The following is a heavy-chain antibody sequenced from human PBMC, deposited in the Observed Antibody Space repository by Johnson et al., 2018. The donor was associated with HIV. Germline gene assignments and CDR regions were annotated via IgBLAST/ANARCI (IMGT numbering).Heavy chain of an antibody. J-gene: IGHJ3*02. D-gene: IGHD3-9*01. V-gene: IGHV3-30*14. CDR2: ISYDGRNK. CDR3: ARDSDISLGVAGAFDI. CDR1: GFTFSSYA. Sequence: QVQLVESGGGVVQPGRSLRLSCAASGFTFSSYAMHWVRQAPGMGLEWVADISYDGRNKYYADSVKGRFTISRDNSKSTLYLQMNSLRAEDTAVYYCARDSDISLGVAGAFDIWGQGTMVTVSA.